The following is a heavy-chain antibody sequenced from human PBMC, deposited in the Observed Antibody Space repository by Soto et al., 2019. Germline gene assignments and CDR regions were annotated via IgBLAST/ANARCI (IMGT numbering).Heavy chain of an antibody. CDR1: GFTFSSYA. Sequence: VGSLRLSCASSGFTFSSYAMHCVRHAPGKGLEWVAVISYDGSNKYYADSVKGRFTISRDNSKNTLYLQMNSLRAEDTAVYYCARELDRAFDIWGQRTMVNLSS. CDR2: ISYDGSNK. J-gene: IGHJ3*02. V-gene: IGHV3-30-3*01. CDR3: ARELDRAFDI.